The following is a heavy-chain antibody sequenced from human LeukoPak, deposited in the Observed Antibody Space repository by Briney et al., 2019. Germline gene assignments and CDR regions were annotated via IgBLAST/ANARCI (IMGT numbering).Heavy chain of an antibody. V-gene: IGHV1-2*02. CDR3: ARDPYYYDSSGYYLFAY. J-gene: IGHJ4*02. CDR2: INPNSGGT. CDR1: GYTFTGYY. Sequence: GASVKVSCKASGYTFTGYYMHWVRQAPGQGLEWMGWINPNSGGTNYAQKFQGRVTMTRDTSISTAYMELSRLRSDDTAVYYCARDPYYYDSSGYYLFAYWGQGTLVTVSS. D-gene: IGHD3-22*01.